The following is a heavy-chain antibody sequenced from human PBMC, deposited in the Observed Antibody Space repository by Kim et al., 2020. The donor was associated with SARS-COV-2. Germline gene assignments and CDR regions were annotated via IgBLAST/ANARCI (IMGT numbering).Heavy chain of an antibody. V-gene: IGHV3-30*18. J-gene: IGHJ4*02. D-gene: IGHD6-19*01. CDR3: AKGGQWLDY. CDR1: GFTFSSDG. CDR2: ISYDGSNK. Sequence: GGSLRLSCAASGFTFSSDGMHWVRQAPGKGLEWVAVISYDGSNKYYADSVKGRFTISRDNSKNTLYLQMNSLRAEDTAVYYCAKGGQWLDYWGQGTLVTVSS.